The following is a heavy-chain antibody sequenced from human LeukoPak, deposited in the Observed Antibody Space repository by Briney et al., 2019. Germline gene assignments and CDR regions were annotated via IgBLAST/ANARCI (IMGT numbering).Heavy chain of an antibody. J-gene: IGHJ4*02. CDR1: GYTFTGYY. Sequence: GASVKVSCKASGYTFTGYYMHWVRQAPGQGLEWMGWINPNSGGTNYAQKFQGRVTMTRDTSISTAYMELSRLRSDDTAAYYCARDYYYVWGSYRQIYYFDYWGQGTLVTVSS. V-gene: IGHV1-2*02. CDR2: INPNSGGT. D-gene: IGHD3-16*02. CDR3: ARDYYYVWGSYRQIYYFDY.